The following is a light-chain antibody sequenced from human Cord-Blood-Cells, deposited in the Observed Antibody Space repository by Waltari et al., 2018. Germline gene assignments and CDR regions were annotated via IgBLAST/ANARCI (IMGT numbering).Light chain of an antibody. CDR2: EVS. Sequence: QSALTQPASVSGSPGQSITISCTGTSSDVGSYNLVSWYQQHPGIAPKLMIYEVSKRPSGVSNRFSGSKSGNTASLTISGLQAEDEADYYCCSYAGSSTFHVVFGGGTKLTVL. CDR1: SSDVGSYNL. J-gene: IGLJ2*01. CDR3: CSYAGSSTFHVV. V-gene: IGLV2-23*02.